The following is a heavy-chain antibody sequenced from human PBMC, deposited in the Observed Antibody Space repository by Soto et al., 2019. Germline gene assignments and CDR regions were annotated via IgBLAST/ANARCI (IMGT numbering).Heavy chain of an antibody. Sequence: EVQLVESGGGLVQPGGSLRLSCAASGFTVSSNCMSWVRQAPGKGLEWVSLIYSGGTSYYADSVKGRFTISRDNSKNTLYLQMNSRRAGDTAVYYCARDASAGGDAFYIWGQGTMVTVSS. CDR3: ARDASAGGDAFYI. CDR1: GFTVSSNC. J-gene: IGHJ3*02. D-gene: IGHD1-26*01. CDR2: IYSGGTS. V-gene: IGHV3-66*01.